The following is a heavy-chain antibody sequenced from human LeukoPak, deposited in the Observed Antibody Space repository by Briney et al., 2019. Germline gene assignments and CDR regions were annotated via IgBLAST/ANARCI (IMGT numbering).Heavy chain of an antibody. D-gene: IGHD4-23*01. J-gene: IGHJ4*02. CDR1: GFTFSSYW. Sequence: PGGSLRLPCAASGFTFSSYWMNWVRQAPGKGLVWVSRIASDGSSTTYADSVKGRFSISRGNAKNTLYLQMNSLRVEDTAVYYCARGRPHGNDYWGQGTLVTVSS. V-gene: IGHV3-74*01. CDR3: ARGRPHGNDY. CDR2: IASDGSST.